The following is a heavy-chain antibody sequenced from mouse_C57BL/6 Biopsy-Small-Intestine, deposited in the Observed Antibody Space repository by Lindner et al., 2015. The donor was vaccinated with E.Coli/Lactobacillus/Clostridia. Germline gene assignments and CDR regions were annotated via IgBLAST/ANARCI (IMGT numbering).Heavy chain of an antibody. D-gene: IGHD2-3*01. CDR1: GYTFTDYN. Sequence: EVQLQESGPELVKPGASVKMSCKASGYTFTDYNMHWVKQSHGKSLEWIGYINPNSGGTSYNQKFKGKATLTVNKSSSTAYMELRSLTSEDSAVYYWARYYDGYLRYFDVWGTGTTVTVSS. J-gene: IGHJ1*03. V-gene: IGHV1-22*01. CDR3: ARYYDGYLRYFDV. CDR2: INPNSGGT.